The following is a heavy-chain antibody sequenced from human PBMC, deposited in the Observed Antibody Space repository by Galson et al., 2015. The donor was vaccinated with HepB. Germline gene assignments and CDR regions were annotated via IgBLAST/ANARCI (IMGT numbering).Heavy chain of an antibody. V-gene: IGHV3-30*03. CDR2: ISYDGSNK. Sequence: PLRLSCADLGFTYRNARLIWVRQAPGKGLEWVAVISYDGSNKYYADSVKGRFTISRANSKNTLYLQMNSLRAEDTAVYYSTTGSILFDYWGQGTLVTVSS. CDR1: GFTYRNAR. CDR3: TTGSILFDY. J-gene: IGHJ4*02.